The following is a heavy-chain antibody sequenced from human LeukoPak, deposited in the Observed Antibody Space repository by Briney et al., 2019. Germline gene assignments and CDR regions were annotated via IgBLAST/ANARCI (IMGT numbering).Heavy chain of an antibody. CDR3: ARADQWLGATYYYDSSGWSAFDI. CDR2: ISSSSSTI. Sequence: GGSLGLSCAASGFTFSSYSMNWVRQAPGKGLEWVSYISSSSSTIYYADSVKGRFTISRDNAKNSLYLQMNSLRAEDTAVYYCARADQWLGATYYYDSSGWSAFDIWGQGTMVTVSS. V-gene: IGHV3-48*01. J-gene: IGHJ3*02. D-gene: IGHD3-22*01. CDR1: GFTFSSYS.